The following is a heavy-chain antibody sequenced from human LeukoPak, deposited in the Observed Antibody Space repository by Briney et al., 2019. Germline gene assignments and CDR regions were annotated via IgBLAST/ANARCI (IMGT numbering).Heavy chain of an antibody. CDR1: GGSISSGSYY. Sequence: SETLSLTCTVSGGSISSGSYYWSWIRQPAGKGLEWIGRIYTSGSTNYNPSLKSRVTISVDTSKNQFSLKLSSVTAADTAVYYCARHMPDYSNSYYYMDVWGKGTTVTVSS. J-gene: IGHJ6*03. V-gene: IGHV4-61*02. D-gene: IGHD4-11*01. CDR2: IYTSGST. CDR3: ARHMPDYSNSYYYMDV.